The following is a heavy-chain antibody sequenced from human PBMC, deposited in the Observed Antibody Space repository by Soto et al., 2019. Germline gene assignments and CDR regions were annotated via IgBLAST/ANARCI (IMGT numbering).Heavy chain of an antibody. Sequence: PSGPLSPTCPASGDSTRGNSWSWIRQPPGKGLEWIENIHYNGNTKYSPSLKSRVTMSVDTSKNRFSLKLISVTTADTVVYFCAREGNHGRWIHRLGSWGQGNLVTVPS. V-gene: IGHV4-59*01. CDR1: GDSTRGNS. CDR3: AREGNHGRWIHRLGS. CDR2: IHYNGNT. D-gene: IGHD2-2*03. J-gene: IGHJ4*02.